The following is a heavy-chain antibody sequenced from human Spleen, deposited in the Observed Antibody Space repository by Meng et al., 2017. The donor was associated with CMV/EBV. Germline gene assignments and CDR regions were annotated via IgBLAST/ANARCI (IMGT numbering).Heavy chain of an antibody. D-gene: IGHD2-2*02. Sequence: FSDYSLNWIRQAPGKGLEWVSYISSGGGTIYYADSVKGRFTISRDNAKNSLYLQMNSLRAEDTAVYYCARDGLYCSSTSCYSYWYFDLWGRGTLVTVSS. J-gene: IGHJ2*01. CDR3: ARDGLYCSSTSCYSYWYFDL. V-gene: IGHV3-11*04. CDR1: FSDYS. CDR2: ISSGGGTI.